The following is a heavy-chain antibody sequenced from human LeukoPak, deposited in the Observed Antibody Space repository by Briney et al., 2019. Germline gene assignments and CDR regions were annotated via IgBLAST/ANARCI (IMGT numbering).Heavy chain of an antibody. D-gene: IGHD5-18*01. CDR3: ASAPLYSYGPYYFDY. CDR1: GGSFSGYY. CDR2: IFYSGST. J-gene: IGHJ4*02. Sequence: PSETLSLTCAVYGGSFSGYYWSWIRQPPGKGLEWIGYIFYSGSTNYNPSLKSRVTISLDTSKNQFSLKLSSVTAADTAVYYCASAPLYSYGPYYFDYWGQGTLVTVSS. V-gene: IGHV4-59*01.